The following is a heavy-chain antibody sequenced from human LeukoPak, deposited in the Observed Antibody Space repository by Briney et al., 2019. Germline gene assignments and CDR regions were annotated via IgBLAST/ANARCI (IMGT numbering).Heavy chain of an antibody. D-gene: IGHD3-3*01. J-gene: IGHJ6*03. Sequence: SETLSLTCTVSGGSISSSSYYWGWIRQPPGKGLEWIGSIYYSGSTYYNPSLKSRVTISVDTSKNQFSLKLSSVTAADTAVYYCARDNPDFWSGYYTASYMDVWGKGTTVTASS. CDR2: IYYSGST. V-gene: IGHV4-39*07. CDR3: ARDNPDFWSGYYTASYMDV. CDR1: GGSISSSSYY.